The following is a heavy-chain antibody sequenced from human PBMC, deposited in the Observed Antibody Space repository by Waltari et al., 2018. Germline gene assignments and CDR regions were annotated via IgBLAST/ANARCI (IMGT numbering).Heavy chain of an antibody. J-gene: IGHJ5*02. CDR1: GYTFTSYA. D-gene: IGHD6-6*01. Sequence: QVQLVQSGAEVKKPGASVKVSCKASGYTFTSYAMHWVRQAPGQSLEWMGWINAGKVNTKYSQKFQGKVTITREPSASTADMELSSLRSEDTAVYCCARERSIAAPNWFDPWGQGTLVTVSS. CDR3: ARERSIAAPNWFDP. CDR2: INAGKVNT. V-gene: IGHV1-3*01.